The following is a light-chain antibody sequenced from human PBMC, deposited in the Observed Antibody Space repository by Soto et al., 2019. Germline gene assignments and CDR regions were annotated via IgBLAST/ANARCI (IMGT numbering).Light chain of an antibody. CDR2: KAS. CDR1: QSISSW. V-gene: IGKV1-5*03. J-gene: IGKJ2*01. CDR3: QHSGT. Sequence: DIQMTQSPSTLSASVGDRVTITCRASQSISSWLAWYQQKPGKAPKLLIYKASSLESGVPSRFSGSGSGTEFTLTISSLQPDDFATYYCQHSGTLGQGTKLEIK.